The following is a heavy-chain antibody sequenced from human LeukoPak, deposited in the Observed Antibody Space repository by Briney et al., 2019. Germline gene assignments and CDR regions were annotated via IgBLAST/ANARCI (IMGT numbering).Heavy chain of an antibody. V-gene: IGHV1-2*02. CDR1: GYTFTGYY. CDR3: ARVEGLSTSPRTLRY. CDR2: IDPNSGDT. J-gene: IGHJ4*02. Sequence: ASVRVSCKASGYTFTGYYMHWVRQAPGQGLEWMGCIDPNSGDTTYVQRFQCRVTMTRDTSIDTAYMELSRLESDDTAVYYCARVEGLSTSPRTLRYWGQGTLVSVSS. D-gene: IGHD2-2*01.